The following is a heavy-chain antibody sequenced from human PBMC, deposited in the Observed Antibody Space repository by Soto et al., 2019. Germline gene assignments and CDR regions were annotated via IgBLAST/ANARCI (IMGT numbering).Heavy chain of an antibody. D-gene: IGHD2-2*01. CDR2: ISAYNGNT. CDR1: GYTFISYG. Sequence: QVQLVQSGAEVKKPGASVKVSCKASGYTFISYGINWVRQAPGQGLEWMGWISAYNGNTNYAQKLQGRVTMTTDTSTSIAYMERRSLRSDDTALYYCASDHLNLGYCISTICYFTYDIWGQGTMVTVSS. J-gene: IGHJ3*02. CDR3: ASDHLNLGYCISTICYFTYDI. V-gene: IGHV1-18*01.